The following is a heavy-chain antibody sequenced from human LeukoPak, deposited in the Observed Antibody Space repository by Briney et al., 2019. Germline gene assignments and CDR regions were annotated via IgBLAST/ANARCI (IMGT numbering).Heavy chain of an antibody. J-gene: IGHJ4*02. D-gene: IGHD5-18*01. V-gene: IGHV3-48*01. CDR1: GFTFGSYT. CDR3: ARSGGYSYGPFDY. CDR2: ISTSSESI. Sequence: GGSLRLSCAASGFTFGSYTMDWVRQAPGKGLEWVSYISTSSESIYYADSVKGRFTISRDNAKNSLFLQMNSLRAEDTAVYYCARSGGYSYGPFDYWGQGTLVTVSS.